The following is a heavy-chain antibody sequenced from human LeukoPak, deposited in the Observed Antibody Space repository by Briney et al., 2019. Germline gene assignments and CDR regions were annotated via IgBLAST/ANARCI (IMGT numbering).Heavy chain of an antibody. Sequence: GGSLRLSCAASGFTFSSYALTWVRQAPGKGLEWVSALSGSGGSTYYADSVKGRFTISRDNSKNKLYLQMNSLRAEDAAVYYCAMTTVTASYYYGLDVWGQGTTVTVSS. CDR2: LSGSGGST. V-gene: IGHV3-23*01. J-gene: IGHJ6*02. D-gene: IGHD4-17*01. CDR3: AMTTVTASYYYGLDV. CDR1: GFTFSSYA.